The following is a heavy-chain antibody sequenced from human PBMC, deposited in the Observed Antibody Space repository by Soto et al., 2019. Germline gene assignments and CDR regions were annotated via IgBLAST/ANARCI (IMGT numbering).Heavy chain of an antibody. CDR3: ASPPDYYGSGSYCNISGY. V-gene: IGHV1-69*01. Sequence: QVQLVQSGAEVKKPGSSVKVSCKASGGTFSSYAISWVRQAPGQGLEWLGGIIPSFGTANYAQKFQGRVTITADESTSTDYMELRSLRSEDTAVYYCASPPDYYGSGSYCNISGYWGQGTLVTVSS. CDR2: IIPSFGTA. D-gene: IGHD3-10*01. J-gene: IGHJ4*02. CDR1: GGTFSSYA.